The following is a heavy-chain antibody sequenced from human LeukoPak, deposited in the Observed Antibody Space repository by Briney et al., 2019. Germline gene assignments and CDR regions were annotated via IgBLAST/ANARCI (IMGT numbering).Heavy chain of an antibody. CDR3: ARGDYYDGGGRNWFDP. CDR2: IHTSWTT. Sequence: SETLSLTCTVSGGSINNYYWSWIRQPAGKGLEWIGRIHTSWTTYFNPSLKSRVTMSVDTSKNQFSLRLTSMTAADTAVYFCARGDYYDGGGRNWFDPWGQGTLVTVSS. V-gene: IGHV4-4*07. D-gene: IGHD3-16*01. J-gene: IGHJ5*02. CDR1: GGSINNYY.